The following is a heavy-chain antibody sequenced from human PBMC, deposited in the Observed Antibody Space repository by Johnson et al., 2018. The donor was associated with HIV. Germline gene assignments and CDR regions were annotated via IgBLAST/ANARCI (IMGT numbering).Heavy chain of an antibody. D-gene: IGHD6-13*01. Sequence: QVQLVESGGDLIQPGGSLRLSCAASGLTVSGNYMSWGQAPGKGLEWVTFILFDGSNNYYADSVKGRFTISKDNSRNTLYLQMNSLKSEDTAVYYCTALWAAAGDAFDIWGQGTMVTVSS. CDR1: GLTVSGNY. CDR2: ILFDGSNN. J-gene: IGHJ3*02. CDR3: TALWAAAGDAFDI. V-gene: IGHV3-30*02.